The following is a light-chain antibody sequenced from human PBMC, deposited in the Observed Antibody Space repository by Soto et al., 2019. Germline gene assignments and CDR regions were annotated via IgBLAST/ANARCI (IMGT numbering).Light chain of an antibody. J-gene: IGKJ3*01. V-gene: IGKV3-20*01. CDR1: QSVYSSY. CDR3: QQYNRWPFP. CDR2: GAS. Sequence: EIVLTQSPGTLSLSPGERATLSCRASQSVYSSYLAWYQQKPGQAPRLLIYGASSRATGIPDRFSGSGSGTDFTLTISSLQSEDSAVYYCQQYNRWPFPFGPGTKVHIK.